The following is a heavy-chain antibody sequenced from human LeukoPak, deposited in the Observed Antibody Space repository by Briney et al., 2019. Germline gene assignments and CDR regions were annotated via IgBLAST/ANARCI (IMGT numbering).Heavy chain of an antibody. J-gene: IGHJ3*02. V-gene: IGHV4-38-2*01. D-gene: IGHD2-15*01. CDR2: INHSAST. Sequence: SETLSLTCGLAAYSITSGYYWGWIRQPPGKGLERIESINHSASTNYNPSLKSPVTLPVDPYKNQISQKLTSVTTAHTALYYCARWDSGEWCHDAFDIWGQGTRVTVSS. CDR1: AYSITSGYY. CDR3: ARWDSGEWCHDAFDI.